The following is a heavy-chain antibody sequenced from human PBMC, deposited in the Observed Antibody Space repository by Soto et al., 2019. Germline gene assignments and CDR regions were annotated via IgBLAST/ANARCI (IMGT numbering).Heavy chain of an antibody. V-gene: IGHV3-30-3*01. CDR1: GFTFSSYA. CDR2: ISYDGSNK. D-gene: IGHD6-13*01. J-gene: IGHJ6*02. CDR3: ARDRFGYSSSWYLQSGMDV. Sequence: GGSLRLSCAASGFTFSSYAMHWVRQAPGKGLEWVAVISYDGSNKYYADSVKGRFTISRDNSKNTLYLQMNSLRAEDTAVYYCARDRFGYSSSWYLQSGMDVWGQGTTVTVSS.